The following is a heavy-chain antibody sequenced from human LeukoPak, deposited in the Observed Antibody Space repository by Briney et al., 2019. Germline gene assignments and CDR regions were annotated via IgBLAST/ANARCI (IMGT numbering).Heavy chain of an antibody. V-gene: IGHV3-11*06. CDR2: ISGSGSYT. D-gene: IGHD6-13*01. J-gene: IGHJ4*02. Sequence: GGSLRLSCAASGFTFSDYYMTWIRQAPGKGLEWLSYISGSGSYTNYADSVKGRFTTARDNAKNSLYLQMNSLRAEDTAVYYCARVGSIAAAGTPDYWGQGTLVTVSS. CDR3: ARVGSIAAAGTPDY. CDR1: GFTFSDYY.